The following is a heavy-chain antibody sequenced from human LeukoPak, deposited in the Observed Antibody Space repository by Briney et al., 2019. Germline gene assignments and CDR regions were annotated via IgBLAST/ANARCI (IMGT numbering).Heavy chain of an antibody. J-gene: IGHJ4*02. CDR3: ARVRGSYYYYFDY. CDR2: PYNSGST. CDR1: GGSFSSYY. V-gene: IGHV4-4*07. D-gene: IGHD1-26*01. Sequence: SEALSLTCTCSGGSFSSYYWSWFRQPAGKGLEWIARPYNSGSTTHTPSLKCRVPMSVDPSNNQCSLKLSSVTAADTTVYYCARVRGSYYYYFDYWGQGTLVTVSS.